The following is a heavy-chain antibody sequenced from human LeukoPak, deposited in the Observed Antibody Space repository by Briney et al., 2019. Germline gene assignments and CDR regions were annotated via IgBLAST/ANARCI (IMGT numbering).Heavy chain of an antibody. CDR1: GGAFSGYY. D-gene: IGHD3-22*01. J-gene: IGHJ4*02. CDR2: INHSGST. Sequence: SETLSLTCGVYGGAFSGYYWSWIRQAPGNGLEWIGEINHSGSTNYNPPLKSRVTMLVATSKNQFSLRLNSVTAADTAVYYCARRSFYYATSGGGDYWGQGTLVTVSS. V-gene: IGHV4-34*01. CDR3: ARRSFYYATSGGGDY.